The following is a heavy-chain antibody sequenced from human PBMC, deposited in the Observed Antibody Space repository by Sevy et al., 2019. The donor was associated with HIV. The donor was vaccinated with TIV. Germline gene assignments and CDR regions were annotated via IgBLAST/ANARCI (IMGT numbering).Heavy chain of an antibody. D-gene: IGHD3-22*01. Sequence: GGSLRLSCAASGFTFSSYAMSWVRQAPGNGLEWVSAISGSGRITYYADSVKGRFTISRDNSKNTLYLQMNSLRAEDPAVYYCAKEGQGEYYDSSGSFDYWGQGTLVTVSS. CDR2: ISGSGRIT. CDR3: AKEGQGEYYDSSGSFDY. J-gene: IGHJ4*02. V-gene: IGHV3-23*01. CDR1: GFTFSSYA.